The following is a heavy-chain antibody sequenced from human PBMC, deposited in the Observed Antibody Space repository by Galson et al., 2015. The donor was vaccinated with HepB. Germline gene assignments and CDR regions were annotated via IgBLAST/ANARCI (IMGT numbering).Heavy chain of an antibody. CDR1: GFTFSSYS. D-gene: IGHD2-15*01. J-gene: IGHJ4*02. Sequence: SLRLSCAASGFTFSSYSMNWVRQAPGKGLEWVSSISSSSSYIYYADSVKGRFTISRDNAKNSLYLQMNSLRAEDTAVYYCARGYCSGGSCHSPNDQGDYWGQGTLVTVSS. V-gene: IGHV3-21*01. CDR3: ARGYCSGGSCHSPNDQGDY. CDR2: ISSSSSYI.